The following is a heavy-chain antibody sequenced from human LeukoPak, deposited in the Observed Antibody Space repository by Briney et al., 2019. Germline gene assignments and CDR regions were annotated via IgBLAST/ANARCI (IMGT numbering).Heavy chain of an antibody. D-gene: IGHD3-10*01. V-gene: IGHV3-23*01. Sequence: GGNLRLSCEASGFTFGSYAMSWVRQAPGKGLEWVAHIGGSGTTTYHADSVKGRFTISTDNSKNTVYLQMNSLRAEDTAVYYCATDNYFASGSNPRGGFDHWGQGTLVTVSS. J-gene: IGHJ4*02. CDR1: GFTFGSYA. CDR3: ATDNYFASGSNPRGGFDH. CDR2: IGGSGTTT.